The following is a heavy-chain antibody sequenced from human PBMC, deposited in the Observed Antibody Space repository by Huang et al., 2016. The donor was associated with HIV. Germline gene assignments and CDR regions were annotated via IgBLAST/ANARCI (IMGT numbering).Heavy chain of an antibody. CDR1: EGTFSSYS. J-gene: IGHJ4*02. V-gene: IGHV1-69*13. CDR2: NIPIFGTT. D-gene: IGHD5-18*01. Sequence: VQLIQSGAEVKKTGSSVRVSCRASEGTFSSYSIGWMRQAPGQGLEWMGGNIPIFGTTTYAQKFQGRVSIAADESTSTAYMDLNSLRSEDTAVYYCARAALVNNQYFDYWGQGTLVTVSS. CDR3: ARAALVNNQYFDY.